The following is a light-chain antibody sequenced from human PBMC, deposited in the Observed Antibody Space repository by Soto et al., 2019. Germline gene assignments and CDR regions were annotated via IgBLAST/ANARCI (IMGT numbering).Light chain of an antibody. CDR1: SSDVGGYNY. CDR3: SSYTSSDTLL. CDR2: DVS. Sequence: QSALTQPASVSGSPGQSITISCTGTSSDVGGYNYVSWYQQHPGKDPKLIIYDVSNRPSGVSTRFSGAKSGNTASLTISGLQAEDEADYYCSSYTSSDTLLFGGGTKLTVL. J-gene: IGLJ2*01. V-gene: IGLV2-14*01.